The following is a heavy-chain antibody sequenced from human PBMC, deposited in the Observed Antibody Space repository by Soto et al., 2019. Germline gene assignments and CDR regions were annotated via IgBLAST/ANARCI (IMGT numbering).Heavy chain of an antibody. CDR2: LNPMRDGS. Sequence: QVQLLQSGADVKKPGASVKVSCETSGYIFTGYYMHWVRQAPGQGLEWMGWLNPMRDGSYSAQKFRGRVIMTGDTSTSTAYLDVTGLTADDTAVYFFARGTLRNDAYDFWGQGTLVTVSP. CDR3: ARGTLRNDAYDF. CDR1: GYIFTGYY. V-gene: IGHV1-2*02. J-gene: IGHJ3*01. D-gene: IGHD1-1*01.